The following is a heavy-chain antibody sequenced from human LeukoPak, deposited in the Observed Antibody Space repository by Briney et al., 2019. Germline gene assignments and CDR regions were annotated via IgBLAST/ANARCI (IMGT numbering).Heavy chain of an antibody. J-gene: IGHJ4*02. V-gene: IGHV3-30*18. D-gene: IGHD2-2*01. CDR2: ISYGGSNE. CDR3: AKGLGYCSSISCSFYFDY. CDR1: GFTFSNYG. Sequence: GRSLRLSCTASGFTFSNYGMHWVRQAPGKGLEWVAVISYGGSNEYYVDSVRGRFTISRDNSKNTLYLQMNSLRAEDTAVYYCAKGLGYCSSISCSFYFDYWGQGTLVTVSS.